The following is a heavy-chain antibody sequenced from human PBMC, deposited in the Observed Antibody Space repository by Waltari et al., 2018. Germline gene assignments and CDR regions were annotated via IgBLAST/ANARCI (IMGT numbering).Heavy chain of an antibody. V-gene: IGHV3-74*01. CDR2: ISNDGTSI. J-gene: IGHJ6*02. CDR3: ARLAPRTYRSPVPGRHYYYGMDV. CDR1: GFRFSNYW. D-gene: IGHD3-10*01. Sequence: EEQLLESGGGLVQPGDSLRLSCAGSGFRFSNYWMNWVRQAPGRGLVWVERISNDGTSISYADSGKGRVTSSRDNAKNKVDLQMKRLRVEDTAVYYCARLAPRTYRSPVPGRHYYYGMDVWGQGITVTVSS.